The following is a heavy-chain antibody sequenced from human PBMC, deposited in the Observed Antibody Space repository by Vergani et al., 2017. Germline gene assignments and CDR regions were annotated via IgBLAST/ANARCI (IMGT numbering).Heavy chain of an antibody. J-gene: IGHJ6*02. CDR2: ISGSGGST. V-gene: IGHV3-23*04. D-gene: IGHD6-6*01. CDR1: GFTFSSYA. CDR3: AYSSSSVGYYYYGMDV. Sequence: VQLVESGGGVVQPGRSLRLSCAASGFTFSSYAMSWVRQAPGKGLEWVSGISGSGGSTYYADSVKGRFTISRDNSKNTLYLQMNSLRAEDTAVYYCAYSSSSVGYYYYGMDVWGQGTTVTVSS.